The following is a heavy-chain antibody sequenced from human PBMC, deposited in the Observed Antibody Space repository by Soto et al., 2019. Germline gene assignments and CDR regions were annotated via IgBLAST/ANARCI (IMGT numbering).Heavy chain of an antibody. J-gene: IGHJ6*02. D-gene: IGHD6-6*01. CDR3: ARHGGIGSSSGPVDYGMDV. CDR2: IYYSGST. V-gene: IGHV4-39*01. CDR1: GNSISSSSYS. Sequence: SETLSLTCTVSGNSISSSSYSWGWIRQPPGKGLEWIGCIYYSGSTYYNPSLKSRVTISVDTSKNQFSLKLSSVTAADTAVYYCARHGGIGSSSGPVDYGMDVWGQGTTVT.